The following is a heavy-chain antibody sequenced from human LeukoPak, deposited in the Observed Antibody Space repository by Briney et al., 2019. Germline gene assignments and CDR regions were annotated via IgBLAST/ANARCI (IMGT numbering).Heavy chain of an antibody. J-gene: IGHJ4*02. V-gene: IGHV1-18*01. Sequence: GASVKVSCKASGYTSTNYGITWVRQAPGQGLEWMGWIGRNNGNTKFAQKLQGRVTMTTDTSTTTAYMELRVLRSDDTAVYSGARDRGDYYFDYWGQGTLVSVSS. CDR3: ARDRGDYYFDY. CDR1: GYTSTNYG. D-gene: IGHD6-25*01. CDR2: IGRNNGNT.